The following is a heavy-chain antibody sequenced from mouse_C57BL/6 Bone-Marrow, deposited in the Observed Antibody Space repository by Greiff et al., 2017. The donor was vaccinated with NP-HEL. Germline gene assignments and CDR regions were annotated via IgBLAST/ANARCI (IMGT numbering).Heavy chain of an antibody. CDR2: IWSDGST. J-gene: IGHJ4*01. Sequence: VKLQESGPGLVAPSQSLSITCTVSGFSLTSYGVHWVRQPPGKGLEWLVVIWSDGSTTYNSALKSRLSISKDNSKSQVFLKMNSLQTDDTAMYYCARHGYGSSYYAMDYWGQGTSVTVSS. V-gene: IGHV2-6-1*01. CDR1: GFSLTSYG. CDR3: ARHGYGSSYYAMDY. D-gene: IGHD1-1*01.